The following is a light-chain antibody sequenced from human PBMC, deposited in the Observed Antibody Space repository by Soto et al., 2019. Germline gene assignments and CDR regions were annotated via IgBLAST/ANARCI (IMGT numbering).Light chain of an antibody. V-gene: IGKV3-11*01. Sequence: EIVLRQSPGTLSLSPGERATLSCRASQSVSSYLAWYQQKPGQAPRLLIYDASNRATGIPARFSGSGSGTDFTLTISSLQPEDFATYYCQQYSNWPPITFGQGTRLEIK. CDR1: QSVSSY. CDR3: QQYSNWPPIT. J-gene: IGKJ5*01. CDR2: DAS.